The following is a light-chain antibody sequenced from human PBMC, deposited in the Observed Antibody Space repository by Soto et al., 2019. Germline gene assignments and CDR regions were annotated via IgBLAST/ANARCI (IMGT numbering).Light chain of an antibody. CDR2: GAS. CDR1: QRVRSY. V-gene: IGKV3-20*01. Sequence: EMVLTQSPGTLSLSPGERATLSCRASQRVRSYLAWYQQKPGQAPRLLIYGASSRAAGIPDRFSGSGSGTVFTLTISRLEPEDFAVYYWQQDGRPSRTFGQGTKVEIK. J-gene: IGKJ1*01. CDR3: QQDGRPSRT.